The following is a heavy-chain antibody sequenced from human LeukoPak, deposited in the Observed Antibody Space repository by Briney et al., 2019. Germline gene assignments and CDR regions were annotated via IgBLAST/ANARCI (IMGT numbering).Heavy chain of an antibody. CDR2: ISGSGGST. Sequence: QPSETLSLTCAVYGGSFSGYYWSWIRQAPGKGLEWVSAISGSGGSTYYADSVKGRSTISRDNSKNTLYLQMNSLRAEDTAVYYCAKPVVPAATHYYYYGMDVWGQGTTVTVSS. CDR1: GGSFSGYY. J-gene: IGHJ6*02. CDR3: AKPVVPAATHYYYYGMDV. D-gene: IGHD2-2*01. V-gene: IGHV3-23*01.